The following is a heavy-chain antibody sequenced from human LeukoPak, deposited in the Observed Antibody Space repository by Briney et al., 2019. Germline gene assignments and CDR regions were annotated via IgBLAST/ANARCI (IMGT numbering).Heavy chain of an antibody. CDR3: ARSSYPLHFDY. CDR1: GFTFSGYW. V-gene: IGHV3-74*01. J-gene: IGHJ4*02. CDR2: ILSDGSSS. Sequence: PGGSLRLSCEASGFTFSGYWMHWVRQAPGKGLVWVSRILSDGSSSTYADSVKGRFTISRDNAKNTLYLQMNSLSAEDTAVYFCARSSYPLHFDYWGQGTLVTVSS.